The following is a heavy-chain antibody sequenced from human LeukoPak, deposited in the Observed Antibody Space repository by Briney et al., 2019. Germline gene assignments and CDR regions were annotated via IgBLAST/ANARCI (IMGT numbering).Heavy chain of an antibody. CDR1: SGSISSSSYY. Sequence: SETLSLTCTVSSGSISSSSYYWGWIRQPPGKGLEWIGSIYYSGSTYYNPSLKSRVTISVDTSKNQFSLKLSSVTAADTAVYHCARGSVSSGYYYPYWGQGTLVTVSS. CDR3: ARGSVSSGYYYPY. V-gene: IGHV4-39*07. J-gene: IGHJ4*02. D-gene: IGHD3-22*01. CDR2: IYYSGST.